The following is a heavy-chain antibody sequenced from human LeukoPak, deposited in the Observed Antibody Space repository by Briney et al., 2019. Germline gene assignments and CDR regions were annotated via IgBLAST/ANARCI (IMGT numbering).Heavy chain of an antibody. D-gene: IGHD6-13*01. CDR1: GGTFTSYY. CDR3: ARDTYFGAGIAAAGVDP. J-gene: IGHJ5*02. Sequence: ASVKVSCKASGGTFTSYYMHWVRQAPGQGLEWMGIINPSGGSTSYAQKFQGRVTMTRDTSTSTVYMELSSLRSEDTAVYYCARDTYFGAGIAAAGVDPWGQGTLVTVSS. CDR2: INPSGGST. V-gene: IGHV1-46*01.